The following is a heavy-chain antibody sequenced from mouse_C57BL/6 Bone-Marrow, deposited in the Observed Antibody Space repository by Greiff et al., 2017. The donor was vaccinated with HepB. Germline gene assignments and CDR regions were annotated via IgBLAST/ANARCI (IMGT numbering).Heavy chain of an antibody. V-gene: IGHV1-15*01. J-gene: IGHJ2*01. CDR2: IDPETGGT. CDR1: GYTFTDYE. CDR3: TRRVSGDFDY. D-gene: IGHD2-10*02. Sequence: QVQLQQSGAELVRPGASVTLSCKASGYTFTDYEMHWVKQTPVHGLEWIGAIDPETGGTAYNQKFKGKAILTADKSSSTAYMELRSLTSEDSAVYYCTRRVSGDFDYWGQDTTLTVSS.